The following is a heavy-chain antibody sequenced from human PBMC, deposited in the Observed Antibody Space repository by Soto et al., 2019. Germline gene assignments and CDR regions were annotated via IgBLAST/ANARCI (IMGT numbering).Heavy chain of an antibody. J-gene: IGHJ6*02. CDR3: ARRLRDFWSGYPHSYYYGMDV. D-gene: IGHD3-3*01. CDR1: GYSFTSYW. CDR2: IDPSDSYT. Sequence: SGESLKISCKGSGYSFTSYWLSWVRQMPGKGLEWMGRIDPSDSYTNYSQSFQGHVTISADKSISTAYLQWSSLKASDTAMYYCARRLRDFWSGYPHSYYYGMDVWGQGTTVTVSS. V-gene: IGHV5-10-1*01.